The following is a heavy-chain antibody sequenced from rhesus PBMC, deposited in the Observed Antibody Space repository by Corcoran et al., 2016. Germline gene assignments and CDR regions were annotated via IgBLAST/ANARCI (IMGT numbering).Heavy chain of an antibody. D-gene: IGHD2-2*01. CDR3: ARSTGYVRFGY. J-gene: IGHJ4*01. V-gene: IGHV4S17*01. CDR1: GGSISGGYY. CDR2: IYGNRAST. Sequence: AQLLESGPGLVMPSESLSFICAFSGGSISGGYYWGWIRQSPGKGLEWIGNIYGNRASTYYNPSLKSRVTISKDTSKNQFSLKLSSVTAADTAVYYCARSTGYVRFGYWGQGVLVTVSS.